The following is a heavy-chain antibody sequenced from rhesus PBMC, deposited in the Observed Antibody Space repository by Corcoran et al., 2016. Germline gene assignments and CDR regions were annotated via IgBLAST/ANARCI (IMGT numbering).Heavy chain of an antibody. CDR3: ARAVTSLDY. CDR1: GYSISSGYY. D-gene: IGHD4-23*01. V-gene: IGHV4-122*02. CDR2: ITYSGST. Sequence: QVQLQESGPGLVKPSETLSLTCAVSGYSISSGYYWSWIRQPPGKGLEWIGYITYSGSTSYNPSLKSRVTSSRDTSKNQFSLKLSSVTAADTAVYYCARAVTSLDYWGQGVLVTVSS. J-gene: IGHJ4*01.